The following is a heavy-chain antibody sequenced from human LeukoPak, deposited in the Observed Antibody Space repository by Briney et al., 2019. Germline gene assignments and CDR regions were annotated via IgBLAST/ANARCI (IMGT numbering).Heavy chain of an antibody. Sequence: PSETLSLTCAVYGGSFSGYYWSWIRQPPGKGLEWIGEINHSGSTNYNPSLKSRVTISVDTSKNQFSLKLSSVTAADTAVYYCARLYYDILTGYYKKRNWFDPWGQGTLVTVSS. CDR2: INHSGST. D-gene: IGHD3-9*01. CDR1: GGSFSGYY. CDR3: ARLYYDILTGYYKKRNWFDP. J-gene: IGHJ5*02. V-gene: IGHV4-34*01.